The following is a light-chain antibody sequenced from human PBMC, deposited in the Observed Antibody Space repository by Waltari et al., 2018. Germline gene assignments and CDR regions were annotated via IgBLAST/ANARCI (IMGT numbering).Light chain of an antibody. Sequence: QAVVTQEPSLTVSPGGKVPLTCGFITGAVTWVHFPYCRQQKTCQAPKTLIYEINNKHPWTPVRFSGSLRGGKAALTLSGAQPEDEAEYYCLVSYGGVRVFGGGTKLTVL. V-gene: IGLV7-46*01. CDR1: TGAVTWVHF. CDR3: LVSYGGVRV. J-gene: IGLJ3*02. CDR2: EIN.